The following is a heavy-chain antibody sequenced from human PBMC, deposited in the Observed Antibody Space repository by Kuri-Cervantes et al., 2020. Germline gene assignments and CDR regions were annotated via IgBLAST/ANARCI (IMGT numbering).Heavy chain of an antibody. V-gene: IGHV4-31*03. CDR2: IYYSGST. Sequence: SETLSLTCTVSGGSISSGGYYWSWIRQHPGKGLEWIGYIYYSGSTYYNPSLKSRVTISVDTSKNQFSLKLSSVTAADTAVYYCARGLCIAAAGTCWFDPWGQGTLVTVSS. J-gene: IGHJ5*02. CDR1: GGSISSGGYY. D-gene: IGHD6-13*01. CDR3: ARGLCIAAAGTCWFDP.